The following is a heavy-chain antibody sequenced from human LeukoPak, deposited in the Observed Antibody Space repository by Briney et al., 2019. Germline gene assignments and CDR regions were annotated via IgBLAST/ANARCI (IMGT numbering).Heavy chain of an antibody. Sequence: SVKVSCKASGGTFSSYAISWVRQAPGQGLEWMGGIIPIFGTANYAQKFQGRVTITADESTSAAYMELSSLRSEDTAVYYCARDRGLVGATGYFDYWGQGTLVTVSS. D-gene: IGHD1-26*01. CDR3: ARDRGLVGATGYFDY. CDR1: GGTFSSYA. CDR2: IIPIFGTA. V-gene: IGHV1-69*13. J-gene: IGHJ4*02.